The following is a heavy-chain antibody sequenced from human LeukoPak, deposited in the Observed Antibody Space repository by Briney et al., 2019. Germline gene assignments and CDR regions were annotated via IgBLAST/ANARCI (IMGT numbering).Heavy chain of an antibody. Sequence: GGSLRLSCTASGFTLSSYGMNWVRQAPGKGLDWVAYISASGYSMCNADSVRGRFTISRDNAKNSLYLQLNSLRAEDTAVYYCARNFNGLDPWGQGTLVTVSS. CDR3: ARNFNGLDP. CDR1: GFTLSSYG. D-gene: IGHD1-7*01. CDR2: ISASGYSM. V-gene: IGHV3-48*03. J-gene: IGHJ5*02.